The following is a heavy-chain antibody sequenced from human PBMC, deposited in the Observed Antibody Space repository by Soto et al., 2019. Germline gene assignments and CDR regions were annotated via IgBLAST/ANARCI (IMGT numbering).Heavy chain of an antibody. CDR1: GGSFSGYY. D-gene: IGHD4-17*01. J-gene: IGHJ6*02. Sequence: SETLSLTCAVYGGSFSGYYWSWIRQPPGKGLEWIGEINHSGSTNYNPSLKSRVTISVDTSKNQFSLKLSSVTAADTAVYYYARLDNYGRRGYYYYGMDVWGQGTTVTVSS. CDR3: ARLDNYGRRGYYYYGMDV. V-gene: IGHV4-34*01. CDR2: INHSGST.